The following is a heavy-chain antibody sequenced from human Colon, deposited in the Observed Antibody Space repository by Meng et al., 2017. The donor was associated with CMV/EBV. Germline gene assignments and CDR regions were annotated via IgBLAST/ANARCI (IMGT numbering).Heavy chain of an antibody. V-gene: IGHV1-2*02. J-gene: IGHJ5*02. CDR3: ARTFGLIPAVLQSRTKKWLDP. Sequence: ASVKVSCKSSGYPFIAYFIHWVRQAPGQGLEWMGWINPHSGDTNYAPRLQGRVTMTRDTSINTTYMELSSLRSDDTAVNYCARTFGLIPAVLQSRTKKWLDPWGQGTLVTVSS. D-gene: IGHD2-2*01. CDR2: INPHSGDT. CDR1: GYPFIAYF.